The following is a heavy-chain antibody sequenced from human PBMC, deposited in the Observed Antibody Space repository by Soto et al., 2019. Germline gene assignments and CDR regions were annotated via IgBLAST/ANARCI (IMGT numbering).Heavy chain of an antibody. CDR2: IYYSGST. J-gene: IGHJ5*02. CDR1: GGSISSGGYY. D-gene: IGHD2-15*01. Sequence: QVQLQESGPGLVKPSQTLSLTCTVSGGSISSGGYYWSWIRQHPGKGLEWIGYIYYSGSTYYNPSLKSRVTISVDTSKNQFSLKLSSVTAADTAVYYCARTYIVVVVAATLRMWFDPWGQGTLVTVSS. V-gene: IGHV4-31*03. CDR3: ARTYIVVVVAATLRMWFDP.